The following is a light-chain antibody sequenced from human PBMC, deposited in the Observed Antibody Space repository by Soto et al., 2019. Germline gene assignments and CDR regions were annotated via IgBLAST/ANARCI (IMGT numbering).Light chain of an antibody. CDR1: QTINNW. CDR2: KAS. Sequence: DIQMTQSPSTLSASVGDRVTITCRASQTINNWLAWYQQKPGKAPKLLISKASTLESGVPPRFSGSGSGTQFTLTISSLQPDDFRIYYCQQYNGSPVTFGGGTRVEIK. J-gene: IGKJ4*01. CDR3: QQYNGSPVT. V-gene: IGKV1-5*03.